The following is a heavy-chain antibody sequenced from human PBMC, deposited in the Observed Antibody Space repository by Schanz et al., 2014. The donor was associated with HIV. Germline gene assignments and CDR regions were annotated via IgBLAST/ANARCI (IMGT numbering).Heavy chain of an antibody. Sequence: VHLVESGGGVVQPGRSLSLSCVGSGFIFSNYGIHWVRQAPGKGLEWVAVSSHDGSVKFYGDSVKGRFTISRDTFKNTVYLQMNSLRSEDTAVYYCAKASESIFGVEGLDFWGQGTLVIVSS. CDR2: SSHDGSVK. CDR3: AKASESIFGVEGLDF. V-gene: IGHV3-30*18. D-gene: IGHD3-3*01. J-gene: IGHJ4*02. CDR1: GFIFSNYG.